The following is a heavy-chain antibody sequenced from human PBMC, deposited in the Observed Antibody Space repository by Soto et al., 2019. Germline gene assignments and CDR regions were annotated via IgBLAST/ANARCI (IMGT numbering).Heavy chain of an antibody. CDR2: ISAYNGNT. Sequence: ASRKVSGRASGYTFTRYGISGMRQAPGQGLEWMGWISAYNGNTNYAQKLQFRVTMTTDTSTSTAYMELRSLRSDDTAVYYCASSAVVTDTYDICGQGTMVTVSS. D-gene: IGHD2-15*01. CDR1: GYTFTRYG. V-gene: IGHV1-18*04. J-gene: IGHJ3*02. CDR3: ASSAVVTDTYDI.